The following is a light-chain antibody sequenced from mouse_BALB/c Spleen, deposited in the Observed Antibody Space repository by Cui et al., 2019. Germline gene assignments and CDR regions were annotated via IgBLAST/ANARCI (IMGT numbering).Light chain of an antibody. Sequence: DIQMTQSPASLSVSVGETVTITCRASENIYSNLAWYQQKQGKSPQLLVYAATNLVDGVPSRFSGSGSGTQYSLKINSLQSEDFGSYYCQHFWGTPLTFGAGTKLELK. J-gene: IGKJ5*01. CDR2: AAT. V-gene: IGKV12-46*01. CDR1: ENIYSN. CDR3: QHFWGTPLT.